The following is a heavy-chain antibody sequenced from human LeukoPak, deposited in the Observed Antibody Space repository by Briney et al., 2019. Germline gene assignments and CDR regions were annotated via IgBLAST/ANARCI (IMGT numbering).Heavy chain of an antibody. Sequence: SESLSLTCTVSGGSISSSSYYWGWVRQPPGKGLGWIGSIYYSGSTYYNPSLKSRVTISVDPSNNHFSLKLSSVTAADKAVYYCAPPQRILITWGPLAIWRQGTMVTVSS. CDR1: GGSISSSSYY. J-gene: IGHJ3*02. D-gene: IGHD3-16*01. V-gene: IGHV4-39*02. CDR3: APPQRILITWGPLAI. CDR2: IYYSGST.